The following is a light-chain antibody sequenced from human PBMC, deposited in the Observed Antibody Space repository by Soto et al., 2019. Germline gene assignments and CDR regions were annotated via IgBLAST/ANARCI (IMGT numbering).Light chain of an antibody. CDR3: QQYHHWPVT. Sequence: EIVLTQSPATLSLSPGERATLSCRASQSVDTNLAWYQQKPGQAPRLLIYGASTRATGIPATFSGSGSGTEFTLAISSLQSEDFAVYYCQQYHHWPVTFGGGTKVEIK. CDR2: GAS. CDR1: QSVDTN. V-gene: IGKV3-15*01. J-gene: IGKJ4*01.